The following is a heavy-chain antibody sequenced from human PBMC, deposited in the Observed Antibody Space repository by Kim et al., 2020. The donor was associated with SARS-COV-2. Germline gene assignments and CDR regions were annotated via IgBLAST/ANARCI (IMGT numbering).Heavy chain of an antibody. Sequence: ASVKFSCKASGYTFTSYYMHWVRQAPGQGLEWMGIINPSGGSTSYAQKFQGRVTMTRDTSTSTVYMELSSLRSEDTAVYYCARDLPPYCSSTSCYTYYYYMDAWGKGTTVTVSS. CDR3: ARDLPPYCSSTSCYTYYYYMDA. D-gene: IGHD2-2*02. CDR1: GYTFTSYY. V-gene: IGHV1-46*01. J-gene: IGHJ6*03. CDR2: INPSGGST.